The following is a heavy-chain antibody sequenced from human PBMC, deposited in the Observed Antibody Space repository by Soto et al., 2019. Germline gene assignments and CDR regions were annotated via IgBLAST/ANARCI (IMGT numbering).Heavy chain of an antibody. CDR1: GYSISSTNW. V-gene: IGHV4-28*05. D-gene: IGHD6-6*01. CDR3: AKPTPSNPSRRDCYYGMDV. CDR2: IFYSGTI. J-gene: IGHJ6*02. Sequence: PSETLSLTCAVAGYSISSTNWWAWIRQSPGKGLEWIGHIFYSGTIFYDPSLKSRVTMSVDTSKNQYSLKLTSVTAEDTAIYYCAKPTPSNPSRRDCYYGMDVWGQGTTVTVS.